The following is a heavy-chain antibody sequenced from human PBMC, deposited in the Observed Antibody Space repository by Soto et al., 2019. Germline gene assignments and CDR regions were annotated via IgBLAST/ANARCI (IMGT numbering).Heavy chain of an antibody. CDR2: IYYSGST. D-gene: IGHD3-10*02. CDR3: ARVTVYVPFLFPFLDV. Sequence: SETLSLTCIVSGGSISSSSYYWGWIRQPPGKGLEWIGSIYYSGSTYYNPSLKSRVTISVDTSKNQFSLKLSSVTAADTAVFYCARVTVYVPFLFPFLDVWGQGYTVTVS. CDR1: GGSISSSSYY. J-gene: IGHJ6*02. V-gene: IGHV4-39*01.